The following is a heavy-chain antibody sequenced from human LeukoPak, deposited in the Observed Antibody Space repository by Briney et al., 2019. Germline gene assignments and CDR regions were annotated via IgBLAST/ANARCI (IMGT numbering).Heavy chain of an antibody. CDR3: ATLGDYGDYSFDY. V-gene: IGHV3-33*01. CDR1: GFTFSSYG. J-gene: IGHJ4*02. CDR2: IWYDGSNK. Sequence: GRSLRLSCAASGFTFSSYGMHWVRQAPGKGLEWVAVIWYDGSNKYYAVSVKGRFTISRDNSKNTLYLQMNSLRAEDTAVYYRATLGDYGDYSFDYWGQGTLVTVSS. D-gene: IGHD4-17*01.